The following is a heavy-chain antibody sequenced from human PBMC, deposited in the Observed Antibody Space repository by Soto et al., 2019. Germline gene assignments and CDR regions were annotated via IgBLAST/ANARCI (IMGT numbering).Heavy chain of an antibody. CDR3: ARVSWRGKYGMDV. J-gene: IGHJ6*02. V-gene: IGHV3-11*01. CDR2: ITFSGNTV. CDR1: GFTFSDSY. Sequence: GGSLRLSCAASGFTFSDSYMSWIRQAPGKGLEWISYITFSGNTVYYADSLKGRFTISRDNAKNSLYLQMNRLRAEDTAVYYCARVSWRGKYGMDVWGQGTTVTVSS.